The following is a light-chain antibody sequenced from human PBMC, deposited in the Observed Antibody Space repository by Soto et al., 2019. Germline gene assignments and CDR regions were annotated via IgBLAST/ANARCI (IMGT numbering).Light chain of an antibody. V-gene: IGKV3-11*01. CDR1: QSVSSY. Sequence: EIVLTQYPATLSLSPGERATLSCRASQSVSSYLAWYQQKPGQAPRLLIYDASNRATGIPARFSGSGSGTDFTLTISSLEPEDFAVYYCQQRSNWPLITFGQGTRLEIK. CDR3: QQRSNWPLIT. J-gene: IGKJ5*01. CDR2: DAS.